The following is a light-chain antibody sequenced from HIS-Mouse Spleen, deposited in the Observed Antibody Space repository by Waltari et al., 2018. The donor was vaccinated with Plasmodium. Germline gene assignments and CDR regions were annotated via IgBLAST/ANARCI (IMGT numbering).Light chain of an antibody. Sequence: EIVLTQSPGTLSLSPGERATLSCRASQSVSSSYLAWYQQKPGQAPRLLIYGASSRATGSPNRFISSGSGTDFTLTISRLEPEDFAVYYCQQYGSSPYTFGQGTKLEIK. V-gene: IGKV3-20*01. CDR2: GAS. CDR1: QSVSSSY. CDR3: QQYGSSPYT. J-gene: IGKJ2*01.